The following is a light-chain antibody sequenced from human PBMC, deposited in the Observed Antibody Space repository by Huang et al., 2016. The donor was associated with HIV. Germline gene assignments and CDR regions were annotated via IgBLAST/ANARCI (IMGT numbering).Light chain of an antibody. V-gene: IGKV3-11*01. CDR1: QSVFSY. CDR3: QQRSAWPRT. Sequence: EIVLTQSPATLSLSPGESATLSCRTSQSVFSYLAWYQQRPGQAPRLLIYDASNRATGVSARVSGSGSGTDFALTSSSLESEDFAVYYCQQRSAWPRTFGQGTKLEI. J-gene: IGKJ2*01. CDR2: DAS.